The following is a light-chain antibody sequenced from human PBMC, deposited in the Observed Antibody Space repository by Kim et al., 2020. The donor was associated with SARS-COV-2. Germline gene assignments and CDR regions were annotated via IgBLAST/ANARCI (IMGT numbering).Light chain of an antibody. CDR3: QQYVSSPRT. J-gene: IGKJ1*01. Sequence: APGERATLSCRASQSVSSSYLAWYQQKPGQAARLLIYGASSRATGIPDRFSGSGSGTDFTLTISRLEPEDFAVYYCQQYVSSPRTFGQGTKVDIK. CDR2: GAS. V-gene: IGKV3-20*01. CDR1: QSVSSSY.